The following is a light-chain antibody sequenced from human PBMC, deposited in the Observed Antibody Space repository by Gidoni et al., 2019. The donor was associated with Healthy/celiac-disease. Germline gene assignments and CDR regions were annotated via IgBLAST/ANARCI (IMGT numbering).Light chain of an antibody. CDR1: SSNIGSNT. Sequence: QSVLTHPPSASGTPGHSVTISCSVSSSNIGSNTLNLYQQLPGTAPKRLIYSNNQRTSWVPDRFSGSKSGTSAYLAISGLQSEDEADYYGAAWDDSLNGFWVFGGGTKLTVL. CDR2: SNN. CDR3: AAWDDSLNGFWV. V-gene: IGLV1-44*01. J-gene: IGLJ3*02.